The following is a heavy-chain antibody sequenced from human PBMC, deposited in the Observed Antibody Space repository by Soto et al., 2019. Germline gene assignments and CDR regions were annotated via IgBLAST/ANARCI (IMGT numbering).Heavy chain of an antibody. J-gene: IGHJ6*02. CDR3: ARDRGSSPPFYYYYYGMDV. CDR2: IYSGGST. V-gene: IGHV3-53*01. Sequence: GGSLRLSCAASGFTVSSNYMSWVRQAPGKGLEWVSVIYSGGSTYYADSVKGRFTISRDNSKNTLYLQMNSLRAEDTAVYYCARDRGSSPPFYYYYYGMDVWGQGTTVTVSS. CDR1: GFTVSSNY. D-gene: IGHD1-26*01.